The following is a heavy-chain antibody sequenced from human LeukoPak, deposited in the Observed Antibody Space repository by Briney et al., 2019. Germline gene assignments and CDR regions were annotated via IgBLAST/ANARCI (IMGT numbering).Heavy chain of an antibody. Sequence: PGGSLRLSCAASGFTFSSYAMNWVRQAPGEGLEWVSYIGTSSTYIYYGDSVKGRFTIARDNAKNSLYLQMNSLRAEDTAVYYCARGSLVHYYGSGSYRIRAGFDYWGQGTLVTVSS. CDR1: GFTFSSYA. CDR3: ARGSLVHYYGSGSYRIRAGFDY. V-gene: IGHV3-21*01. D-gene: IGHD3-10*01. CDR2: IGTSSTYI. J-gene: IGHJ4*02.